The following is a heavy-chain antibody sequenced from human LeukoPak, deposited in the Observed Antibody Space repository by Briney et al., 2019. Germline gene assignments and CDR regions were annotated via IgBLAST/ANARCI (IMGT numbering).Heavy chain of an antibody. D-gene: IGHD1-26*01. Sequence: GGSLRLSCAASGFTFSDAWMSWVRQAPGKGLEWVGRIKSKTDGGTTDYAAPVKGRFTISRDNAKNSLYLQMNSLRAEDTAVYYCARDKVVGATTEYYYGMDVWGQGTTVTVSS. J-gene: IGHJ6*02. CDR3: ARDKVVGATTEYYYGMDV. CDR2: IKSKTDGGTT. CDR1: GFTFSDAW. V-gene: IGHV3-15*01.